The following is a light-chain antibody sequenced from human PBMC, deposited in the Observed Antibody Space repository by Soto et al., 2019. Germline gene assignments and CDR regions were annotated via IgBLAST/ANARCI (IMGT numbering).Light chain of an antibody. V-gene: IGLV2-23*02. CDR2: EVR. Sequence: QSALTQPASVSGSPGQSITISCTATSSDVGSYRLVSWYQQHPGKAPKLMISEVRKRPSGISDRFSGSKSGSTASLTISGLQAEDEADYYCCAYAGTSTHTVFGGGTQLTVL. J-gene: IGLJ7*01. CDR1: SSDVGSYRL. CDR3: CAYAGTSTHTV.